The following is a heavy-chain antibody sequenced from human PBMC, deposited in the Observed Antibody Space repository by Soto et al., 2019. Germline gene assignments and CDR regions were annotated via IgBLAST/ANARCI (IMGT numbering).Heavy chain of an antibody. CDR2: IYSGGST. J-gene: IGHJ4*02. CDR3: ARESSGWYGFDY. D-gene: IGHD6-19*01. CDR1: GFTVSSNY. V-gene: IGHV3-53*01. Sequence: GGSLRLSCAASGFTVSSNYMSWVRQAPGKGLEWVSVIYSGGSTYYADSVKGRFTNSRDNSKNTLYLQMNSLRAEDTAVYYCARESSGWYGFDYWGQGTLVTVSS.